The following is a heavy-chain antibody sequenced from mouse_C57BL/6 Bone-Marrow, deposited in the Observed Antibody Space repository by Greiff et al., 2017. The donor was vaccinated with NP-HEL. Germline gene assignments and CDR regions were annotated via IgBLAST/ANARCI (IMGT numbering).Heavy chain of an antibody. V-gene: IGHV1-81*01. CDR3: AREVGITTVVAGDY. D-gene: IGHD1-1*01. J-gene: IGHJ2*01. CDR1: GYTFTSYG. CDR2: IYPRSGNT. Sequence: VKLMESGAELARPGASVKLSCKASGYTFTSYGISWVKQRTGQGLEWIGEIYPRSGNTYYNEKFKGKATLTADKSSSTAYMELRSLTSEDSAVYFCAREVGITTVVAGDYWGQGTTLTVSS.